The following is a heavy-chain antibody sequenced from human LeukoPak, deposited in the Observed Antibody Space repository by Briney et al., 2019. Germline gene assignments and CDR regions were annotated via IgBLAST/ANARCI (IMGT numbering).Heavy chain of an antibody. CDR2: ISSSGSTI. Sequence: GSLRLSCAASGFTFSSYAMSWVRQAPGKGLEWVSYISSSGSTIYYADSVKGRFTISRDNAKNSLYLQMNSLRAEDTAVYYCAREPTGIVGATLFDYWGQGTLVTVSS. J-gene: IGHJ4*02. CDR3: AREPTGIVGATLFDY. CDR1: GFTFSSYA. D-gene: IGHD1-26*01. V-gene: IGHV3-48*04.